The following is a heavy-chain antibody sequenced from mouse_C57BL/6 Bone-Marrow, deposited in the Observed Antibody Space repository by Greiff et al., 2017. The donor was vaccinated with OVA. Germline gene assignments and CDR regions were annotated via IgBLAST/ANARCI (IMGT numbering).Heavy chain of an antibody. CDR1: GYTFTDYY. V-gene: IGHV1-26*01. J-gene: IGHJ2*01. D-gene: IGHD2-4*01. CDR2: INPNNGGT. CDR3: ARSRDYDRGFDY. Sequence: EVQLQQSGPELVKPGASVKISCKASGYTFTDYYMNWVKQSHGKSLEWIGDINPNNGGTSYNQKFKGKATLTVDKSSSTAYMELRSLTSEDSAVYYCARSRDYDRGFDYWGQGTTLTVSS.